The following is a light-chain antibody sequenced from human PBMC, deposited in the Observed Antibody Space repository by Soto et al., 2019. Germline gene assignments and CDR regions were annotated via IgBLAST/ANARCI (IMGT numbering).Light chain of an antibody. V-gene: IGKV3-15*01. Sequence: EIVMTQSPATLSVSPGESATLSCRASQSVNSNLAWYQQKPGQAPRLLIYSASNRATGIPARFSGRGSATDFTLTISSLRSEDCAVYYCQQCNDWPHTFGQGTKLEIK. CDR1: QSVNSN. CDR3: QQCNDWPHT. CDR2: SAS. J-gene: IGKJ2*01.